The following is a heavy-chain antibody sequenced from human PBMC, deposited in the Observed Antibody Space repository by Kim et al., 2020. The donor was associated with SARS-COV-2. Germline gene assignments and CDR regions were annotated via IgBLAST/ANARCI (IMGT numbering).Heavy chain of an antibody. CDR2: IYPGDSDT. D-gene: IGHD3-10*01. CDR3: ARLGGAGVYGSGSYYNKGVYYYYYGMDV. Sequence: GASLKISCKGSGYSFTSYWIGWVRQMPGKGLEWMGIIYPGDSDTRYSPSFQGQVTISADKSISTAYLQWSSLKASDTAMYYCARLGGAGVYGSGSYYNKGVYYYYYGMDVWGQGTTVTVSS. CDR1: GYSFTSYW. V-gene: IGHV5-51*01. J-gene: IGHJ6*02.